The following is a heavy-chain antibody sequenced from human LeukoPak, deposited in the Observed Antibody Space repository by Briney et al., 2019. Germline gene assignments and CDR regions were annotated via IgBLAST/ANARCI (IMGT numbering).Heavy chain of an antibody. CDR1: GGSFSGYY. Sequence: SETLSLTCAVYGGSFSGYYWSWIRQPPGKGLEWIGEINHSGSTNYNPSLKSRVTISVDTSKNQFSLKLSSVTAADTAVYYCARDGIYYDRSGYSPSAPIWGQGTMVTVSS. V-gene: IGHV4-34*01. J-gene: IGHJ3*02. CDR2: INHSGST. CDR3: ARDGIYYDRSGYSPSAPI. D-gene: IGHD3-22*01.